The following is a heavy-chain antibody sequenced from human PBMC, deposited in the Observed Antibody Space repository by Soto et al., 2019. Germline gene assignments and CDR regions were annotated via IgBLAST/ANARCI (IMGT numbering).Heavy chain of an antibody. J-gene: IGHJ5*02. CDR2: TYYRSKWYN. D-gene: IGHD3-10*01. Sequence: SQTLSLTCAISGDSVSSNSAAWNWIRQSPSRGLEWLGRTYYRSKWYNDYAVSVKSRITINPDTSKNQFSLQLNSVTPEDTAVYYCARESEVTMVRGVIIGVKWFDPWGQGTLVTVSS. V-gene: IGHV6-1*01. CDR3: ARESEVTMVRGVIIGVKWFDP. CDR1: GDSVSSNSAA.